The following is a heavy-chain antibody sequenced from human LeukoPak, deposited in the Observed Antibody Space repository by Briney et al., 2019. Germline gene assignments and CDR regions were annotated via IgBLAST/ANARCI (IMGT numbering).Heavy chain of an antibody. CDR2: VYYSVST. CDR3: AREYKGGAHNWFDP. Sequence: SETLSLTCTVSGGSISSYYWSWIWQPPGEGLWCIGYVYYSVSTAYNPSLKCRVTISLDTSRNYLCPKLSSVTAADTAVYYCAREYKGGAHNWFDPWGQGTLVTVSS. D-gene: IGHD3-16*01. CDR1: GGSISSYY. V-gene: IGHV4-59*01. J-gene: IGHJ5*02.